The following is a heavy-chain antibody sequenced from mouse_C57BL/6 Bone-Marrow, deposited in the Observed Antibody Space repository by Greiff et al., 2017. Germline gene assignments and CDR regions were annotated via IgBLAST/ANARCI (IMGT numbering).Heavy chain of an antibody. V-gene: IGHV5-4*01. D-gene: IGHD2-3*01. CDR3: ARAGDGWLLRMDY. Sequence: EVHLVESGGGLVKPGGSLKLSCAASGFTFSSYAMSWVRQTPEKRLEWVATISDGGSYTYYPDNVKGRFTISRDNAKNNLYLQMSHLKSEDTAMYYCARAGDGWLLRMDYWGQGTSVTVSS. CDR1: GFTFSSYA. CDR2: ISDGGSYT. J-gene: IGHJ4*01.